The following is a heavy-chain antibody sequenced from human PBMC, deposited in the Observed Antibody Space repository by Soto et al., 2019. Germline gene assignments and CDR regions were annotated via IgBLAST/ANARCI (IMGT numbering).Heavy chain of an antibody. CDR1: GGSISTSSYY. D-gene: IGHD3-22*01. CDR2: IYYSGST. J-gene: IGHJ4*02. Sequence: QLQLQESGPGLVKPSETLSLTCTVSGGSISTSSYYWGWIRQPPGKGLEWIGSIYYSGSTYYNPSLTSRVTISVDTSKTQFSLKLSSVTAADTAVYYCARDYDSSGDYWGQGTLVTVSS. V-gene: IGHV4-39*01. CDR3: ARDYDSSGDY.